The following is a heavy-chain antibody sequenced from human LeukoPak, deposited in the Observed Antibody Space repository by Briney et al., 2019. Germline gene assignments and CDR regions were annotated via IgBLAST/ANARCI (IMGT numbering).Heavy chain of an antibody. CDR2: INPNSGGT. J-gene: IGHJ5*02. CDR3: ARDRPPGIAAENWFDP. D-gene: IGHD6-13*01. V-gene: IGHV1-2*02. CDR1: GYTFTGYY. Sequence: ASVKVSCKASGYTFTGYYMHWVRQAPGQGLEWMGWINPNSGGTNYAQKFQGRVTMTRDTSISTAYMELSRLRSDDTAVYYCARDRPPGIAAENWFDPWGQGTLVTVSS.